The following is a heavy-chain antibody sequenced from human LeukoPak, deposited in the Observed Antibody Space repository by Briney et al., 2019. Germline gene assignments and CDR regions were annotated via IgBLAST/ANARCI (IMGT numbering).Heavy chain of an antibody. V-gene: IGHV1-2*02. CDR2: INPNSGGT. D-gene: IGHD1-26*01. J-gene: IGHJ4*02. Sequence: ASVKVSCKASGYTFTGYYMHWVRQAPGQGLEWMGWINPNSGGTNYAQKFQGRVTMTRDTSISTAYMELSRPRSDDTAVYYCARDLLGWELHYFDYWGQGTLVTVSS. CDR1: GYTFTGYY. CDR3: ARDLLGWELHYFDY.